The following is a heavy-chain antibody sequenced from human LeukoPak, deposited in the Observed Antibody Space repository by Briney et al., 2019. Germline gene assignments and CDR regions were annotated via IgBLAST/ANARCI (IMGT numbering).Heavy chain of an antibody. J-gene: IGHJ6*02. Sequence: GGSLRLSCAASGFTFSSYAMSWVRQAPGKGLEWVSAISGSGRSTYYADSVKGRFTISRDNSKNTLYLQMNSLRAEDTAVYYCAKRVQQLVRYYYGMDVWGQGTTVTVSS. D-gene: IGHD6-13*01. CDR2: ISGSGRST. CDR3: AKRVQQLVRYYYGMDV. V-gene: IGHV3-23*01. CDR1: GFTFSSYA.